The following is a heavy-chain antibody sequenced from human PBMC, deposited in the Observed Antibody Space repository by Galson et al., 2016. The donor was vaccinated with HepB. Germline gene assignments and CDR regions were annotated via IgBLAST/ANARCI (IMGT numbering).Heavy chain of an antibody. J-gene: IGHJ4*02. CDR2: ISWNSGSI. V-gene: IGHV3-9*01. Sequence: SLRLSCAASGFTFDDYAMHWVRQAPGKGLKWVSGISWNSGSIGYADSVKGRFTISRDNAKNSLYLQMNSLRAEDTALYYCAKLSGGDGYNPPFDYWGQGTLVTVSS. CDR3: AKLSGGDGYNPPFDY. D-gene: IGHD5-24*01. CDR1: GFTFDDYA.